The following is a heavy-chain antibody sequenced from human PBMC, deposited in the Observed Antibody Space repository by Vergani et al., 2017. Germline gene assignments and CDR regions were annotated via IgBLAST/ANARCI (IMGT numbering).Heavy chain of an antibody. V-gene: IGHV4-34*01. CDR1: GGSFTSYH. D-gene: IGHD2-8*01. Sequence: QVQLQQWGGGLLKPSETLSLTCVVNGGSFTSYHWTWIRQSPGEGLEWVGDIDHTGRPDYNPSLKSRLTMSVDKSRNQFSLTPNSVTATDTAIYFCARVKTETNGHLYYYYYMDVWVQGAAVAVS. J-gene: IGHJ6*03. CDR2: IDHTGRP. CDR3: ARVKTETNGHLYYYYYMDV.